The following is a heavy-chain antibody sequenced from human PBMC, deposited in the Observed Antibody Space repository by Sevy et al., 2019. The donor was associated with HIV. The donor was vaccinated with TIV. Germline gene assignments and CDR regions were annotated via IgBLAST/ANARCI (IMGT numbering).Heavy chain of an antibody. D-gene: IGHD3-16*01. CDR2: IKQDGSEK. CDR1: GFTFSTYW. V-gene: IGHV3-7*01. J-gene: IGHJ4*02. CDR3: ARDWGSVH. Sequence: GGSLRLSCTASGFTFSTYWMTWVRQAPGKGLEWVANIKQDGSEKYYVDSVKGRFTISRDNAKNSLYLQMNSPRAEDTAVYYCARDWGSVHWGQGTLVTVSS.